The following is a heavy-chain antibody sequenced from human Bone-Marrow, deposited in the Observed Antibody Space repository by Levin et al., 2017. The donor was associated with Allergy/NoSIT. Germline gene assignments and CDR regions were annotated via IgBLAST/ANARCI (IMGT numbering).Heavy chain of an antibody. CDR2: INPNSGGT. CDR3: ARIPDIVVVVAAKCCAFDI. J-gene: IGHJ3*02. D-gene: IGHD2-15*01. V-gene: IGHV1-2*06. CDR1: GYTFTGYY. Sequence: EASVKVSCKASGYTFTGYYMHWVRQAPGQGLEWMGRINPNSGGTNYAQKFQGRVTMTRDTSISTAYMELSRLRSDDTAVYYCARIPDIVVVVAAKCCAFDIWGQGTMVTVSS.